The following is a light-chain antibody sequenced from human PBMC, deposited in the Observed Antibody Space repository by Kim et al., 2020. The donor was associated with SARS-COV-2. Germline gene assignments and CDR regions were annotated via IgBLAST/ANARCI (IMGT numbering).Light chain of an antibody. CDR3: QQYNNWGGF. Sequence: VSPGERATRACRASQSVSSNLAWYQQKPGQAPRLLIYGASTRATGIPARFSGSGSGTEFTLTISSLQSEDFAVYYCQQYNNWGGFFGPGTKVDIK. V-gene: IGKV3-15*01. CDR1: QSVSSN. CDR2: GAS. J-gene: IGKJ3*01.